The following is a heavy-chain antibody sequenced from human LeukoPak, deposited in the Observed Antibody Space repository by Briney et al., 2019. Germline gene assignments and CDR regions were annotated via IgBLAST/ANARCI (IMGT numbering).Heavy chain of an antibody. J-gene: IGHJ2*01. CDR3: ARGRAAILYWYFDL. CDR2: IYTSGST. D-gene: IGHD2-2*01. CDR1: GGSISSYY. Sequence: SETLSLTCTVSGGSISSYYWSWIRQPAGKGLEWIGRIYTSGSTNYNPSLKSRVTMSVDTSKNQFSLKLSSVTAADTGVYYCARGRAAILYWYFDLWGRGTLVTVSS. V-gene: IGHV4-4*07.